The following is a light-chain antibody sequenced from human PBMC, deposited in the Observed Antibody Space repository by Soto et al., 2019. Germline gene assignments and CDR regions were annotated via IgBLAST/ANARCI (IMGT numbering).Light chain of an antibody. CDR2: EVS. CDR1: SSGVGGYNY. J-gene: IGLJ1*01. Sequence: SALTQPPSASGSPGQSVTISCTGTSSGVGGYNYVSWYQQHPGKAPKLMIYEVSKRPSGVPDRFSGSKSGNTASLTVSGLQAEDEADYYSSSYAGSNNYVFGTGTKVTVL. CDR3: SSYAGSNNYV. V-gene: IGLV2-8*01.